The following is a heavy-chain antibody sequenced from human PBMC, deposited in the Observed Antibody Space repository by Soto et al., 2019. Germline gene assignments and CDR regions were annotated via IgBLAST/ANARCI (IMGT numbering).Heavy chain of an antibody. V-gene: IGHV3-23*01. CDR1: GFTFSSYA. Sequence: GGSLRLSCAASGFTFSSYAMSWVRQAPGKGLEWVSAISGSGGSTYYADSVKGRFTISRDNSKNTLNRQMNSLEAEDKAVYYCAKGGYSSSVFYYYYYMDVWGKGTTVTVSS. D-gene: IGHD6-6*01. CDR3: AKGGYSSSVFYYYYYMDV. J-gene: IGHJ6*03. CDR2: ISGSGGST.